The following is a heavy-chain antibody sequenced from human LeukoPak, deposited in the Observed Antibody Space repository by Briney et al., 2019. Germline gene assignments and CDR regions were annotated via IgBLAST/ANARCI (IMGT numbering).Heavy chain of an antibody. CDR1: GFTFSSYW. D-gene: IGHD3-10*01. CDR2: IKQDGSEK. J-gene: IGHJ6*04. Sequence: AGGSLRLSCAASGFTFSSYWMSWVRQAPGRGLEWVANIKQDGSEKYYVDSVKGRFTISRDNAKNSLYLQMNSLRAEDTAVYYCARVLWFGELYGSDGMDVWGKGTTVTVSS. V-gene: IGHV3-7*04. CDR3: ARVLWFGELYGSDGMDV.